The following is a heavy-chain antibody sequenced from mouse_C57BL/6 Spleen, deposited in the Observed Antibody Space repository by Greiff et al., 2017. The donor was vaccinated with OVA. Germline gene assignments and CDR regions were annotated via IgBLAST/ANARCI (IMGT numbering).Heavy chain of an antibody. J-gene: IGHJ3*01. CDR1: GYTFTSYW. V-gene: IGHV1-55*01. Sequence: VQLQQSGAELVKPGASVKMSCKASGYTFTSYWITWVKQRPGQGLEWIGDIYPGSGSTNYNEKFKSKATLTVDTSSSTAYMQLSSLTSEDSAVYYCARNYGSSYSAWFAYWGQGTLVTVSA. CDR2: IYPGSGST. D-gene: IGHD1-1*01. CDR3: ARNYGSSYSAWFAY.